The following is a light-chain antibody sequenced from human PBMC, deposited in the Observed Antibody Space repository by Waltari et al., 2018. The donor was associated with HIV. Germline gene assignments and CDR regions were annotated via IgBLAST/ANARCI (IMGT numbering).Light chain of an antibody. V-gene: IGKV3-15*01. CDR2: GAS. Sequence: EIVMTQSQVTLSVSLGERATLSCRASQNVTSNLAWYQQKPGQAPRLLIYGASTRATDMPARFSGSGSGTDFTLTINSLQSEDFAVFYCQQYNNWPPITFGQGTRLEIK. CDR1: QNVTSN. J-gene: IGKJ5*01. CDR3: QQYNNWPPIT.